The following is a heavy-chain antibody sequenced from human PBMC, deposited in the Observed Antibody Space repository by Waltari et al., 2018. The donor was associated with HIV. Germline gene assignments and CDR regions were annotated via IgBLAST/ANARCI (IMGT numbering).Heavy chain of an antibody. CDR3: AKDNYESGTHYALDY. J-gene: IGHJ4*02. D-gene: IGHD3-10*01. Sequence: QVQLVESGGGVVQPGRSLRLSCAASGFTFRNYGIHWVRQAPGKGLEWVALISHDGNKKEYADSVKGLFTISRDNSKNTLSLQMNSLRAEDTAVYYCAKDNYESGTHYALDYWGQGTLVTVSS. V-gene: IGHV3-30*18. CDR2: ISHDGNKK. CDR1: GFTFRNYG.